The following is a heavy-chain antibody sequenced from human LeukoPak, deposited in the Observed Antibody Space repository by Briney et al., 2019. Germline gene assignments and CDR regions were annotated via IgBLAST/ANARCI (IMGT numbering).Heavy chain of an antibody. CDR1: GFTFSVYY. CDR2: SSNSGTTI. V-gene: IGHV3-11*04. Sequence: GGSLRLSCADSGFTFSVYYMSWIRQAPGKGRERLSYSSNSGTTIYYADSVKGLFTNSRNNTKNSLYLQVNNLRAEDTAVYYCARDGSGGTYYSDYWGQGTLVTVSS. D-gene: IGHD2-8*02. CDR3: ARDGSGGTYYSDY. J-gene: IGHJ4*02.